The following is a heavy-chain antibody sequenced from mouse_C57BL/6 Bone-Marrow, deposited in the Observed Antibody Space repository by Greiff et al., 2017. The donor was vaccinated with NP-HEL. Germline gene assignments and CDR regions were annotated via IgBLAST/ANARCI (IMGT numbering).Heavy chain of an antibody. V-gene: IGHV5-4*03. J-gene: IGHJ4*01. Sequence: EVKLMESGGGLVKPGGSLKLSCAASGFTFSSYAMSWVRQTPEKRLEWVATISDGGSYTYYPDNVKGRFTISRDNAKNNLYLQMSHLKSEDTAMYYCARAETTVVATRGYYAMDYGGQGTAVTVSA. CDR1: GFTFSSYA. CDR2: ISDGGSYT. CDR3: ARAETTVVATRGYYAMDY. D-gene: IGHD1-1*01.